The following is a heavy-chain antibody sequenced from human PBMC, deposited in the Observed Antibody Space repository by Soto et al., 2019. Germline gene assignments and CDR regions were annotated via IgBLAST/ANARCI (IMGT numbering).Heavy chain of an antibody. Sequence: GSLLPSCAASGFNYSSYAMGGVRQGPGKGLEWVAVVSIGGSTHYADSVRGRFTISRDNSKNTLSLQMNSLTAEDTAVYFCAKRRGAGGHFDYWGQGALVTVSS. CDR3: AKRRGAGGHFDY. V-gene: IGHV3-23*01. D-gene: IGHD2-15*01. CDR1: GFNYSSYA. J-gene: IGHJ4*02. CDR2: VSIGGST.